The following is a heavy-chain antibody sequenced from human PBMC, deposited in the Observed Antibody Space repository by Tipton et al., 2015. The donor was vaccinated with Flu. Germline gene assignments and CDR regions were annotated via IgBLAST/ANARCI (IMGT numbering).Heavy chain of an antibody. CDR3: ARGYYDYSSGHRGPFEY. Sequence: TLSLTCTVSRGSFDVLSWWSWVRQAPGKGLEWIAVISQSGSTNYNPSLKSRVTISLDKSHSQFSLRLSSMIAADTAIYYCARGYYDYSSGHRGPFEYWGQGTLVTVSS. V-gene: IGHV4-4*02. CDR1: RGSFDVLSW. CDR2: ISQSGST. D-gene: IGHD4-11*01. J-gene: IGHJ4*02.